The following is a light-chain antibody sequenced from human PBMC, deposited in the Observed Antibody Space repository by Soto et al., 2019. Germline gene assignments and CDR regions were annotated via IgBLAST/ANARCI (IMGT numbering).Light chain of an antibody. CDR3: QHSYSTLWT. CDR2: AAS. V-gene: IGKV1-39*01. J-gene: IGKJ1*01. Sequence: DIQMTQSPSSLSASVGDRVTITCRASQSISSYLNWYQQKPGKAPKLLIYAASSLQGGVPSRFSVSGSGTDFTLTISSLQPEDFATYYCQHSYSTLWTFGQGTKVEIK. CDR1: QSISSY.